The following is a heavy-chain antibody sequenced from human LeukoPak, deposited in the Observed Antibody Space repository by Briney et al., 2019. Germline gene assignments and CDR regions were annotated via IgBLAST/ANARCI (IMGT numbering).Heavy chain of an antibody. Sequence: GASVKVSCKASGYTFTGYYMHWVRQAPGQGLEWMGWINPNSGGTNYAQNFQGRVTMTRDTSISTAYMELSRLRSDDTAVYYCGRDPDGYNAPDYWGQGTLVTVSS. CDR1: GYTFTGYY. J-gene: IGHJ4*02. CDR3: GRDPDGYNAPDY. D-gene: IGHD5-24*01. CDR2: INPNSGGT. V-gene: IGHV1-2*02.